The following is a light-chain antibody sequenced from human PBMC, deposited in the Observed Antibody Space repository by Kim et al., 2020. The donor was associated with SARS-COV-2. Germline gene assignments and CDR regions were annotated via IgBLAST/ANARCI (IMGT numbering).Light chain of an antibody. Sequence: YEGSRLTITGRASQVIASSLAWYLQQTGKAPNRLIYKASNLERGVSSRCTGSGSGTEFSLSICGLQPEDIATCYCQQYVTDRWTFVQWT. CDR3: QQYVTDRWT. J-gene: IGKJ1*01. CDR1: QVIASS. V-gene: IGKV1-5*03. CDR2: KAS.